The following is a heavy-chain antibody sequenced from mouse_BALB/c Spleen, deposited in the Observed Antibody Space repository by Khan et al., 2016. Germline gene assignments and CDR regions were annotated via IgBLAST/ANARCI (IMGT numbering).Heavy chain of an antibody. V-gene: IGHV5-15*02. CDR1: GFTFSDYG. CDR2: ISNLAYSI. Sequence: EVELVESGGGLVQPGGSRKLSCAASGFTFSDYGMAWVRQAPGKGPEWVAFISNLAYSIYYADTVTGRFTISRENAKNTLYLEMSSLRSEDTAMYYCARDHDYYYFDYWGQGTTLTVSS. CDR3: ARDHDYYYFDY. D-gene: IGHD2-4*01. J-gene: IGHJ2*01.